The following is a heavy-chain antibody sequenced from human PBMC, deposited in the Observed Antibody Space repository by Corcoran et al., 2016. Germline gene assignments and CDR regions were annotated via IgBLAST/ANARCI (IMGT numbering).Heavy chain of an antibody. CDR3: ASEGRWFLGGDYFDYGMDV. CDR1: GYTFTRYW. D-gene: IGHD3-16*01. V-gene: IGHV5-51*01. CDR2: IYPGDSST. Sequence: EVQLVQSGAEVKKPGESLRISCKGSGYTFTRYWIGWVRQMPGKGLEWMGIIYPGDSSTRYSPSFQGQVTISADKSISTAYLQWTSLKASDTAMYYFASEGRWFLGGDYFDYGMDVWGQGTTVAVSS. J-gene: IGHJ6*02.